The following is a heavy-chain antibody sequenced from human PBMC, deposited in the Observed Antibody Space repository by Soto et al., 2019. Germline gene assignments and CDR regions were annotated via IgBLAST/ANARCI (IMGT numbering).Heavy chain of an antibody. CDR3: ARQRTTVVAQAYFDH. V-gene: IGHV4-39*01. Sequence: PSETLSLTCIVSGESIISSSYYWGWIRQPPGKGLEWSGSIYNSWHTYNNPSYKSRVTISIDTSKNQFSLKLSSVTATDTAVYYCARQRTTVVAQAYFDHWGQGALVTVSS. D-gene: IGHD2-15*01. J-gene: IGHJ4*02. CDR2: IYNSWHT. CDR1: GESIISSSYY.